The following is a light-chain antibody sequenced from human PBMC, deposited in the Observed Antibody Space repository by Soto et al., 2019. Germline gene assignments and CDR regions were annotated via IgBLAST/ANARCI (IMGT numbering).Light chain of an antibody. J-gene: IGKJ5*01. CDR2: GAS. CDR1: QSVSSSY. V-gene: IGKV3D-20*02. CDR3: QQRSSWTPT. Sequence: PGERVTLSCRASQSVSSSYLTWYQQKPGQAPRLLIYGASTRATGIPARFGGGGSGTDFTLTISSLETEEFAVYYCQQRSSWTPTVGHGTRREIK.